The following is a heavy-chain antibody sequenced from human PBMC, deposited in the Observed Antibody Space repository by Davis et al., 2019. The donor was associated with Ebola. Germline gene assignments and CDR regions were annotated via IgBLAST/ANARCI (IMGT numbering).Heavy chain of an antibody. CDR3: ATGLDY. V-gene: IGHV3-53*05. Sequence: GESLKISCAASGFTVSSNYMSWVRQAPGKGLEWVSVIYSGGSTYYADSVKGRFTISRDNSKNTLYLQMNSLRAEDTAVYYCATGLDYWGQGTLVTVSS. CDR2: IYSGGST. CDR1: GFTVSSNY. J-gene: IGHJ4*02. D-gene: IGHD3-10*01.